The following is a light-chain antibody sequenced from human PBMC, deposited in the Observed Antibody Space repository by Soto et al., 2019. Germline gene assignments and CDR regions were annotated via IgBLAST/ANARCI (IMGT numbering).Light chain of an antibody. CDR2: LNNDGSH. CDR1: SGHSSYT. V-gene: IGLV4-69*01. J-gene: IGLJ2*01. Sequence: QLVLTQSPSASASLGASVKLTCTLSSGHSSYTIAWHQQQPQKGPRFLMNLNNDGSHTKGDGIPDRFSGSSSGAERYLTISSLQSEDEADYYCQTWGTGVVFGGGTKLTVL. CDR3: QTWGTGVV.